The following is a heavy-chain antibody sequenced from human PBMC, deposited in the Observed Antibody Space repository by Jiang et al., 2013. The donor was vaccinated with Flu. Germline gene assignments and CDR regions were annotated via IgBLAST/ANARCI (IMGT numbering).Heavy chain of an antibody. J-gene: IGHJ1*01. Sequence: PGLVKPSETLSLTCTVSGGSISSYYWSWIRQPPGKGLEWIGYIYYSGTTNYNPSLKSRVTISVDTSKNQFSLKLSSVTAADTAVYYCARSSITVIVAEYFQHWGQGTLVTVSS. CDR1: GGSISSYY. CDR3: ARSSITVIVAEYFQH. V-gene: IGHV4-59*01. CDR2: IYYSGTT. D-gene: IGHD3-22*01.